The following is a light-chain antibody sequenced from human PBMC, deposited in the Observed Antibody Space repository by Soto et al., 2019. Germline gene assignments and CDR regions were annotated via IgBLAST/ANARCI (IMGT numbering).Light chain of an antibody. J-gene: IGLJ2*01. CDR1: SSDVGDYNY. CDR3: SSYTITNPRWDVV. V-gene: IGLV2-14*03. CDR2: DVT. Sequence: QSALTQPASVSGSPGQSITISCTGTSSDVGDYNYVSWYQQHPGKAPKLMIYDVTNRPSGVSNRFSGSKSGNTASLTISGLQDEDEADYYYSSYTITNPRWDVVYGGGTKHTVL.